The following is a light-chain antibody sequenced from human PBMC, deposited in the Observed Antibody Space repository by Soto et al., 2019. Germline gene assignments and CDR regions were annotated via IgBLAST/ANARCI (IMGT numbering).Light chain of an antibody. J-gene: IGLJ1*01. V-gene: IGLV2-14*01. CDR2: EVS. Sequence: QAVLTPPASVSGSPGQSITISCTGTSSGIRDYNYVSWYQQLPGNAPKLIMYEVSNRPSGISNRFSGSKSGNTASLTISGLQAEDEADYYCSSKSPDFFGTGTKVTVL. CDR1: SSGIRDYNY. CDR3: SSKSPDF.